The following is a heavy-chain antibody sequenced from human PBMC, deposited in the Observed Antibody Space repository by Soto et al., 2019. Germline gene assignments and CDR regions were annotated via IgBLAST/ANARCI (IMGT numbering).Heavy chain of an antibody. CDR2: ISGSGGGDST. CDR1: GFTVRSHA. V-gene: IGHV3-23*01. Sequence: GSLRRSCGACGFTVRSHAMSWVRQAPGRGLERVSGISGSGGGDSTYYADSVKGRLTISRDNSKNTLYLQMNWLRAEETAVYYCASLYYSASCYYYCYYFGYSSQRTLVTVSS. J-gene: IGHJ4*02. CDR3: ASLYYSASCYYYCYYFGY. D-gene: IGHD3-10*01.